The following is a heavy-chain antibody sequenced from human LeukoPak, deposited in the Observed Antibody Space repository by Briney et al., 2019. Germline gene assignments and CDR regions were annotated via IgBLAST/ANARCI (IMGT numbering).Heavy chain of an antibody. J-gene: IGHJ4*02. CDR3: ASRYGSGSPFDY. Sequence: SETLSLTCTVSGSPISSGDYYWSWIRQPPGKGLEWIGYIYYSGSTYYNPSLKSRVTISVDTSKNQFSLKLSSVTAADTAVYYCASRYGSGSPFDYWGQGTLVTVSS. CDR2: IYYSGST. V-gene: IGHV4-30-4*01. D-gene: IGHD3-10*01. CDR1: GSPISSGDYY.